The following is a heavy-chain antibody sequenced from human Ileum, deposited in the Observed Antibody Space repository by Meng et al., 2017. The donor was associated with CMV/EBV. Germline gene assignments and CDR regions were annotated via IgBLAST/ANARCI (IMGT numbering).Heavy chain of an antibody. J-gene: IGHJ4*02. D-gene: IGHD2-2*01. CDR2: ISAKKGYT. CDR3: ARVRLYCSVTSRQNRAYYFDD. CDR1: YG. Sequence: YGISWVRQAPGQGLEWMGWISAKKGYTDVEQRVQGRVTMTTDTSTSTAYMELRSLRSDDTAAYYCARVRLYCSVTSRQNRAYYFDDWGQGTLVTVSS. V-gene: IGHV1-18*01.